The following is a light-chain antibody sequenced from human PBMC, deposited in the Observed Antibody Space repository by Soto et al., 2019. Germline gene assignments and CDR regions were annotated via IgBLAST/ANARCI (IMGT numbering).Light chain of an antibody. J-gene: IGKJ2*01. CDR2: DAS. CDR1: QSVSSY. CDR3: QQRSNWPLYT. Sequence: EIVLTQSPATLSLSPGERATLSCRASQSVSSYLAWYQQKPGQAPRLLIYDASTRATGIPARFSGSGSGTDFTLAISILAPEYFAVYYCQQRSNWPLYTFGQGTKLEIK. V-gene: IGKV3-11*01.